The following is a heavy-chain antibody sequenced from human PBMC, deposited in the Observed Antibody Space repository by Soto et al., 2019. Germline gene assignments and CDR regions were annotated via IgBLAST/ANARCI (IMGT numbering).Heavy chain of an antibody. CDR1: GFTFSSYA. V-gene: IGHV3-23*01. J-gene: IGHJ4*02. CDR2: VSGRGGRA. D-gene: IGHD6-19*01. Sequence: GGSLRLSCAASGFTFSSYAMSWVRQAPGKGLDWVSTVSGRGGRAYYADSVKGRFTISRDNSKNALYLQVNSLRAEDTAIYYCAKDRSPGAVAGTRDFDSWGQGILVTVS. CDR3: AKDRSPGAVAGTRDFDS.